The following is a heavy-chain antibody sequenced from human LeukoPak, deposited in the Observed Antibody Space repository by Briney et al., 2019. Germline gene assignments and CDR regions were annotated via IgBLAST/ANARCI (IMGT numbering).Heavy chain of an antibody. CDR1: GYTFTGYY. J-gene: IGHJ1*01. CDR3: ARGIAVAEYFQH. V-gene: IGHV1-69*06. D-gene: IGHD6-19*01. Sequence: SVKVSCKASGYTFTGYYMHWVRQAPGQGLEWMGGIIPIFGTANYAQKFQGRVTITADKSTSTAYMELSSLRSEDTAVYYCARGIAVAEYFQHWGQGTLVTVSS. CDR2: IIPIFGTA.